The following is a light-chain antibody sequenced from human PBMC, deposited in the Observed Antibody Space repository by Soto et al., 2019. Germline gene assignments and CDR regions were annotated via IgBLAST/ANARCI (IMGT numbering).Light chain of an antibody. CDR2: GAS. V-gene: IGKV3-20*01. CDR3: QQYGSSPPYT. Sequence: EIVLTQSPGTLSLSPGERATLSCRASQSFSSNYLAWYQQKPVQAPRLLMYGASGRATGIPDRFSGSGSGTDFTLTISRLEPEDFAVYYCQQYGSSPPYTFGQGTKLEIK. CDR1: QSFSSNY. J-gene: IGKJ2*01.